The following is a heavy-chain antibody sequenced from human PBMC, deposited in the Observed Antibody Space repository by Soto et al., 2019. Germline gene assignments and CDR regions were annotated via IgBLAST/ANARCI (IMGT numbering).Heavy chain of an antibody. CDR3: ARGEVDTAMGRDNWFDP. CDR1: GGSISSGGYS. J-gene: IGHJ5*02. D-gene: IGHD5-18*01. V-gene: IGHV4-30-2*01. CDR2: IYHSGST. Sequence: SETLSLTCAVSGGSISSGGYSWSWIRQPPGKGLEWIGYIYHSGSTYYNPSLKSRVTISVDRSKNQFSLKLSSVTAADTAVYYCARGEVDTAMGRDNWFDPWGQGTLVTVSS.